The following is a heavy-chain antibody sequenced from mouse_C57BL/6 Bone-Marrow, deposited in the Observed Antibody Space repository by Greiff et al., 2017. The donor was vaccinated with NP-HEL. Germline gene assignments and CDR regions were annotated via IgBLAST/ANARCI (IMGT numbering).Heavy chain of an antibody. Sequence: VKLQESGPELVKPGASVKISCKASGYAFSSSWMNWVKQRPGKGLEWIGRIYPGDGDTNYNGKFKGKATLTADKSSSTAYMQLSSLTSEDSAVYFCARRVTTVVDDYAMDYWGQGTSVTVSS. CDR2: IYPGDGDT. CDR3: ARRVTTVVDDYAMDY. CDR1: GYAFSSSW. D-gene: IGHD1-1*01. V-gene: IGHV1-82*01. J-gene: IGHJ4*01.